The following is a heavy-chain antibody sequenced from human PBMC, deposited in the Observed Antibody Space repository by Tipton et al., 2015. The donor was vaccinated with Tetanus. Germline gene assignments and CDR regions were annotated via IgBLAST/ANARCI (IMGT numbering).Heavy chain of an antibody. Sequence: LRLSCTVSGGSISSGTFYWGWIRQPPGKGLEWIGSIYESGDTYYIPSLKSRVTISVDTSKNQLSLNLNSMAAADTGVYYCARHQSGYFTPFDYWGQGNLVTVSS. CDR3: ARHQSGYFTPFDY. D-gene: IGHD3-3*01. J-gene: IGHJ4*02. CDR1: GGSISSGTFY. CDR2: IYESGDT. V-gene: IGHV4-39*01.